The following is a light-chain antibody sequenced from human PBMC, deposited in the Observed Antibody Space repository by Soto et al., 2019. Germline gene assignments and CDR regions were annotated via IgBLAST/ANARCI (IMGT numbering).Light chain of an antibody. V-gene: IGKV1-12*01. Sequence: DIPMTQSPSSVSASVGDRVTITCRASQGISTWVAWYQQKPGKAPNLLIYDASTLQSGVPSRFSGRGSGTDFTLTISSLQPTDFATYYCQQAKGFPLTFGGGTKVEIK. CDR2: DAS. J-gene: IGKJ4*01. CDR1: QGISTW. CDR3: QQAKGFPLT.